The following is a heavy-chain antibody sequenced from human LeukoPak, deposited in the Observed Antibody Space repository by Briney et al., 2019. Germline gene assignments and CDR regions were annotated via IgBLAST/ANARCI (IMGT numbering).Heavy chain of an antibody. V-gene: IGHV3-30*18. D-gene: IGHD1-26*01. J-gene: IGHJ4*02. Sequence: PGGSLRLSCAASGFTFSSYGMHWVRQAPGKGLEWVAVISYDGSNKYYADSVKGRFTISRDNSKDTLYLQMNSLRAEDTAVYYCAKDWGVGVFDYWGQGTLVTVSS. CDR1: GFTFSSYG. CDR2: ISYDGSNK. CDR3: AKDWGVGVFDY.